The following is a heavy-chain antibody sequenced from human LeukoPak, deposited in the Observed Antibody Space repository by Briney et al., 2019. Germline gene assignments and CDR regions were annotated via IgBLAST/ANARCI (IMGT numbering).Heavy chain of an antibody. CDR1: GFTFSSYS. CDR3: SRGGEFSGYEI. D-gene: IGHD5-12*01. Sequence: GGSLRLSCAASGFTFSSYSMNWVRQAPGKGLGWVSSMSSRSSYIYYTDSVKGRFTISRENAKNSLYLPMNSPRAEDTAVYYCSRGGEFSGYEIWGQGTLVTVSS. CDR2: MSSRSSYI. J-gene: IGHJ4*02. V-gene: IGHV3-21*01.